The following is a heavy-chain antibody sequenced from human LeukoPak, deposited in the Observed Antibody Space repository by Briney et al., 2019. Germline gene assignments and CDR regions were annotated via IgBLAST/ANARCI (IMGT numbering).Heavy chain of an antibody. V-gene: IGHV1-2*02. CDR1: GYTFTGYY. CDR2: INPNSGGT. CDR3: ARESVQYYYDSSGYHKNNWFDP. Sequence: ASVTVSFKASGYTFTGYYMHWVRQAPGQGLEWVGWINPNSGGTNYAQKFQGRVTMTTDTSISTAYMELSRLRSDDTAVYYCARESVQYYYDSSGYHKNNWFDPWGQGTLVTVSS. D-gene: IGHD3-22*01. J-gene: IGHJ5*02.